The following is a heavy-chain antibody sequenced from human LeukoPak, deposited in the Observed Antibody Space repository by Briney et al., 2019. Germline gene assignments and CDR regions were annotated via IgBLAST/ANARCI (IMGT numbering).Heavy chain of an antibody. CDR3: ARGVKGRVTMVRGVRGWFDP. Sequence: ASVKVSCKASGYTFTSYDINWVRQATGQGLEWMGWMNPNSGNTGYAQKFQGRGTITRNTSISTAYMELSSLRSEDTAVYYCARGVKGRVTMVRGVRGWFDPWGQGTLVTVSS. D-gene: IGHD3-10*01. CDR2: MNPNSGNT. J-gene: IGHJ5*02. V-gene: IGHV1-8*03. CDR1: GYTFTSYD.